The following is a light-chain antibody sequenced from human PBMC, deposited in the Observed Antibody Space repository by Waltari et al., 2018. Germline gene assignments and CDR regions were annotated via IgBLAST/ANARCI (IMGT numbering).Light chain of an antibody. CDR1: PSDIGGYKF. Sequence: QSALTQPPPASGSPGQSVTTSCTGTPSDIGGYKFVPWFQQHPGKAPKLVIYDVSERPSGVPDRFSGSKSGSTATLTVSGLQAEDEADYYCSSYGGKNNLIFGGGTTLTVL. J-gene: IGLJ2*01. V-gene: IGLV2-8*01. CDR3: SSYGGKNNLI. CDR2: DVS.